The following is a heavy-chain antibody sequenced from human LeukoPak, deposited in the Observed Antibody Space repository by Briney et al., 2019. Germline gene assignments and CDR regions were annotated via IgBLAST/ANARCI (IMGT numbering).Heavy chain of an antibody. CDR3: SRATYGDYGWYFDL. CDR2: IYSGGST. J-gene: IGHJ2*01. V-gene: IGHV3-53*01. D-gene: IGHD4-17*01. Sequence: PGGSLRLSCAASGFTVNTNYMSWVRQAPGKGLEWVSVIYSGGSTYYADSVKGRFTISRDNSKNTLYLQMNSLRAEDTAVYYCSRATYGDYGWYFDLWGRGTLVTVSS. CDR1: GFTVNTNY.